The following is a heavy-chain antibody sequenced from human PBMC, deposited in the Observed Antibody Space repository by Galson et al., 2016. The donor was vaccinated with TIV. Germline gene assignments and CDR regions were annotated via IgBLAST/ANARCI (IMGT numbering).Heavy chain of an antibody. J-gene: IGHJ5*02. CDR2: INPDSGNT. CDR1: GYTFTSYH. V-gene: IGHV1-8*02. CDR3: ARSWSVVAPNWVDP. Sequence: SVKVSCKASGYTFTSYHINWVRQATGQGLEWMGWINPDSGNTGYVQKFQGRVTMTKNISASTVYMELSSLRSEDTAVYYCARSWSVVAPNWVDPWGQRTLVTVSS. D-gene: IGHD2-2*01.